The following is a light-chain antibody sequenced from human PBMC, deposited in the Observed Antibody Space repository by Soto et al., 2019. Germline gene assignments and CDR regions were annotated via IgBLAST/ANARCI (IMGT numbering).Light chain of an antibody. CDR1: QTISSW. CDR2: KAS. V-gene: IGKV1-5*03. J-gene: IGKJ1*01. CDR3: QHYNSYSAA. Sequence: DIQITQSPSTLSGSVGERSANTSLASQTISSWLAWYQQKPGKAPKLLIYKASTLKSGVPSRFSGSGSGTEFTLTICSLQPEDFATYYCQHYNSYSAAFGQGTKVDIK.